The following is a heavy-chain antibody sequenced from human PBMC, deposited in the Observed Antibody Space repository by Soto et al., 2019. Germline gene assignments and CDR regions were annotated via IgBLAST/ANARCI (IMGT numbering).Heavy chain of an antibody. D-gene: IGHD2-15*01. V-gene: IGHV5-51*03. CDR3: AXSXPTAALPRSSLPASATAMYYCAGHGFGDILTGQPDY. J-gene: IGHJ4*02. Sequence: EVQLVQSGAEVKKPGESLKISCKGSGYSFTSYWIGWVRQMPGKGLEWMGIIYPGDSDTRYSPSFQGKVTISADKSIXXPXATTHXPSPHPPVTTPXAXSXPTAALPRSSLPASATAMYYCAGHGFGDILTGQPDYWCQGTLVTVSS. CDR2: IYPGDSDT. CDR1: GYSFTSYW.